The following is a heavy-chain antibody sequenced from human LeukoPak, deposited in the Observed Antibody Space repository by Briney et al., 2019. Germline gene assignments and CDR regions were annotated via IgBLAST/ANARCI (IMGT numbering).Heavy chain of an antibody. D-gene: IGHD6-19*01. CDR2: ISGSGGST. V-gene: IGHV3-23*01. Sequence: GGSLRLSCVASGFSFSTYAMNWVRQAPGKGLEWVSAISGSGGSTYYADSVKGRFTISRDNSKNTLYLQMNSLRAEDTAVYYCAKDSSGPNWFDPWGQGTLVTVSS. CDR1: GFSFSTYA. CDR3: AKDSSGPNWFDP. J-gene: IGHJ5*02.